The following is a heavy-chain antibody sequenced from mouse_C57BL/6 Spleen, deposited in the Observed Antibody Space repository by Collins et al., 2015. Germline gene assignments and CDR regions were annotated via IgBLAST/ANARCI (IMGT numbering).Heavy chain of an antibody. V-gene: IGHV9-3-1*01. J-gene: IGHJ3*01. CDR3: ARYDYDRFTY. CDR1: GYTLTNLG. Sequence: QIQLVQSGPELKKPGETVKISCKASGYTLTNLGMNWVKQAPGKGLKWMGWINTYTGKTTYADDFKGRFAFSLETSASTAYLQINNLKNEDTATYFCARYDYDRFTYWGQGTLVTVSA. CDR2: INTYTGKT. D-gene: IGHD2-4*01.